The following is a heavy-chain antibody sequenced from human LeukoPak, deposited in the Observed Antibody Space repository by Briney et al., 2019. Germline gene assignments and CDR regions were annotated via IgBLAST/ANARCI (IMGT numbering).Heavy chain of an antibody. Sequence: SVKVSCKASGGTFSSYAISWVRQAPGQGLEWMGGIIPIFGTANYAQKFQGRVTITADESTSTACMELSSLRSEDTAVYYCARCMADCSSTSCYDYYYYYMDVWGKGTTVTVSS. CDR2: IIPIFGTA. V-gene: IGHV1-69*13. CDR1: GGTFSSYA. CDR3: ARCMADCSSTSCYDYYYYYMDV. D-gene: IGHD2-2*01. J-gene: IGHJ6*03.